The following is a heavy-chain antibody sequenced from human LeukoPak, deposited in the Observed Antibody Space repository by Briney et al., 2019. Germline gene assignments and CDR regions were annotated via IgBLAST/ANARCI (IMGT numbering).Heavy chain of an antibody. CDR1: GFTFSSYE. V-gene: IGHV3-48*03. J-gene: IGHJ6*04. D-gene: IGHD3-10*02. CDR2: ISSSGSTI. CDR3: AELGITMIGGV. Sequence: GGSLRLSCAASGFTFSSYEMNWVRQAPGKGLEWVSYISSSGSTIKFADSVKGRLTISRDNAKNSLYLQMNSLRAEDTAVYYCAELGITMIGGVWGKGTTVTISS.